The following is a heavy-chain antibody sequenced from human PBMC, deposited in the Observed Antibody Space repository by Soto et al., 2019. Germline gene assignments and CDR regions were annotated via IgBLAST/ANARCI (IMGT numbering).Heavy chain of an antibody. J-gene: IGHJ5*02. CDR2: MNPNSGNT. Sequence: KVSCKASGYTFTSYDINWVRQATGQGLEWMGWMNPNSGNTGYAQKFQGRVTMTRNTSISTAYMELSSLRSEDTAVYYCALTYYDILTPLDPWGQGTLVTVSS. CDR3: ALTYYDILTPLDP. V-gene: IGHV1-8*01. CDR1: GYTFTSYD. D-gene: IGHD3-9*01.